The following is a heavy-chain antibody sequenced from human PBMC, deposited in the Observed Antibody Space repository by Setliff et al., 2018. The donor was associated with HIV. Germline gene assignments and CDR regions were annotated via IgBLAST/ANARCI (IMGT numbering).Heavy chain of an antibody. D-gene: IGHD5-12*01. V-gene: IGHV3-23*01. J-gene: IGHJ4*02. Sequence: PGGSLRLSCAPSGFTFGSYAMSWVRQAPGKGLEWVSAISGSGGSGGSTYYADSVKGRFTISRDNSKNTLYLQMNSLRAEDTAVYYCAKSLDIVATIAPFFDYWGQGTLVTVSS. CDR3: AKSLDIVATIAPFFDY. CDR2: ISGSGGSGGST. CDR1: GFTFGSYA.